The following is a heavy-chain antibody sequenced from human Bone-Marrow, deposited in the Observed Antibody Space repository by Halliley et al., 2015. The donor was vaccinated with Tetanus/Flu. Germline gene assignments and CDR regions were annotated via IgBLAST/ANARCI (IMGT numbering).Heavy chain of an antibody. D-gene: IGHD2-21*02. J-gene: IGHJ4*02. CDR1: GFTFSGFW. CDR2: INGDGSST. V-gene: IGHV3-74*01. Sequence: CAASGFTFSGFWMHWVRQAPGQGLVWVSRINGDGSSTAYADSVKGRLTISRDNAKNTLYLQMNSLRVEDTVVYYCVTAFYWGQGTLVTVSS. CDR3: VTAFY.